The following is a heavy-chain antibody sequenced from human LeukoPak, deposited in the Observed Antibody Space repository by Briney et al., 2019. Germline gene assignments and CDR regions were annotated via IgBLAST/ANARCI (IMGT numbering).Heavy chain of an antibody. CDR2: IYYSGST. J-gene: IGHJ4*02. Sequence: SETLSLTCTVSGGSISSYYWSWIRQPPGKGLEWIGYIYYSGSTNYNPSLKSRVTISVDTSKNQFSLKLSSVTAADTAVYYCASGGNPTFDYWGQGTRVTVSS. V-gene: IGHV4-59*01. CDR1: GGSISSYY. D-gene: IGHD4-23*01. CDR3: ASGGNPTFDY.